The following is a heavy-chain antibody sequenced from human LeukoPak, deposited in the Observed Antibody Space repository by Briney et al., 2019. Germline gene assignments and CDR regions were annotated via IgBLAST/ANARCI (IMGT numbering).Heavy chain of an antibody. Sequence: SETLSLTCAVYGGSFSGYYWSWLRQPPGKGLEGFGSIYYSGCTYYNPSLKSRVTISVDTSKNQFSLRLSSVTAADTAVYYCAREYIAAAGTSFDYWGQGTLVTVAS. D-gene: IGHD6-13*01. CDR3: AREYIAAAGTSFDY. V-gene: IGHV4-34*01. CDR2: IYYSGCT. J-gene: IGHJ4*02. CDR1: GGSFSGYY.